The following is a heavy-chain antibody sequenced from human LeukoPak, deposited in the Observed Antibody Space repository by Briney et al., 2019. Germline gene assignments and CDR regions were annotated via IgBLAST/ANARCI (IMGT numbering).Heavy chain of an antibody. CDR2: IYPGDSDT. CDR3: ARRLSGARWFDP. D-gene: IGHD1-26*01. J-gene: IGHJ5*02. V-gene: IGHV5-51*01. Sequence: GGALKIPGKGSGYRFTSYRIGGVRQMPGKGLEWMGIIYPGDSDTRYSPSFQGQVTISADNSISTAYLQWRSLKASDTAMYYCARRLSGARWFDPWGQGTLVTVSS. CDR1: GYRFTSYR.